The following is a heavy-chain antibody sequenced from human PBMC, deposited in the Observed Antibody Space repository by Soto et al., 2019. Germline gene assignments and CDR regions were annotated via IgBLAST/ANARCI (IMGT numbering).Heavy chain of an antibody. V-gene: IGHV1-69*12. D-gene: IGHD6-19*01. J-gene: IGHJ6*02. CDR1: GCTFSSYA. CDR3: AKKGRTAGDYYYYGMDV. Sequence: QVQLVQSGAEVKKPGSSVKVSCKASGCTFSSYAISWVRQAPGQGLEWMGGIIPIFGTANYAQKFQGRVTITADESTSTAYMELSSLRSEDTAVYYCAKKGRTAGDYYYYGMDVWGQGTTVTVSS. CDR2: IIPIFGTA.